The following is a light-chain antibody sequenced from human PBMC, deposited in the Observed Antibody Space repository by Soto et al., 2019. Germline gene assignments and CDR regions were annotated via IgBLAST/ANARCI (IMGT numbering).Light chain of an antibody. V-gene: IGKV1-17*01. CDR3: LQLNTYPWT. CDR1: QVITND. Sequence: DIQMTQSPSSLSASVGDRLTITCRASQVITNDLGWYQQKPGKAPKRLIYAASTLQSGVPSRFSGSGSGTEFTLTISSLQPEDFATYYCLQLNTYPWTFGHGTKVEIK. CDR2: AAS. J-gene: IGKJ1*01.